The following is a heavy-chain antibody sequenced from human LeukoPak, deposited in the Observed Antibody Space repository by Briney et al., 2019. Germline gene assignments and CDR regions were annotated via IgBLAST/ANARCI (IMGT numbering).Heavy chain of an antibody. Sequence: GGSLRLSCAASGFTFSSYAMSWVRQAPGKGLEWVSAISGSGGSTYYADSVKGRFTISRDNSKNTLFLQMGSLRAEDMAVYYCARGGGRNTTMVWAFDYWGQGTLVTVSS. CDR1: GFTFSSYA. V-gene: IGHV3-23*01. J-gene: IGHJ4*02. CDR3: ARGGGRNTTMVWAFDY. D-gene: IGHD3-10*01. CDR2: ISGSGGST.